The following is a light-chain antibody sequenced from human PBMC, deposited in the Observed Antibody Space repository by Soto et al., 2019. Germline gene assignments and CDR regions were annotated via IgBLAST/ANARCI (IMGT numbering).Light chain of an antibody. Sequence: DIRMTQSPSTLSASVGDRVTITCRASQSINRWLAWYQQKPGKAPKILIYKASTLESGVPSRCSGGGIGTEFSLSISSLQPDDFATYYCQQYSTYPYIFGQGPKVEIK. CDR1: QSINRW. J-gene: IGKJ2*01. CDR2: KAS. CDR3: QQYSTYPYI. V-gene: IGKV1-5*03.